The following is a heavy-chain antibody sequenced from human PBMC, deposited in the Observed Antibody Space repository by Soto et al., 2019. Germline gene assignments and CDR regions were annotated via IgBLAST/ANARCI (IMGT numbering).Heavy chain of an antibody. D-gene: IGHD6-19*01. CDR3: ARGSSVAGRNNWFDP. V-gene: IGHV1-18*01. CDR2: ISAYNGNT. J-gene: IGHJ5*02. CDR1: GYTFTNYG. Sequence: ASVKVSCKASGYTFTNYGISWVRQAPGQGLEWMGWISAYNGNTNYAQKLQGRVTMTTDTSTSTAYMELRSLRSDDTAVYYCARGSSVAGRNNWFDPWGQGTLVTVSS.